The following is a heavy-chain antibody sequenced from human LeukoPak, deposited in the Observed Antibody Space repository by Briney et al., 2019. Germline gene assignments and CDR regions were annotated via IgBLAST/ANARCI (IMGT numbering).Heavy chain of an antibody. CDR3: ARDRSSWYGLDY. D-gene: IGHD6-13*01. J-gene: IGHJ4*02. CDR2: ISYDGSNK. V-gene: IGHV3-30*04. CDR1: GFTFSSYA. Sequence: GGCLRLSCAASGFTFSSYAMHWVRQAPGKGLEWVAVISYDGSNKYYADSVKGRFTISRDNSKNTLYLQMNSLRAEDTAVYYCARDRSSWYGLDYWGQGTLVTVSS.